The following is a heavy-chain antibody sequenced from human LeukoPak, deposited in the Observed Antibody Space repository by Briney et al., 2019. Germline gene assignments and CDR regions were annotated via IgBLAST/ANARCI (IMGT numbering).Heavy chain of an antibody. CDR1: GFTFSSYA. D-gene: IGHD5-24*01. V-gene: IGHV3-23*01. CDR2: ISGSGGST. Sequence: PGGSLRLSXAASGFTFSSYAMSWVRQAPGKGLEWVSAISGSGGSTYYADSVKGRFTISRDNSKNTLYLQMNSLRAEDTAVYYCAKRRDGYKGPIDYWGQGTLVTVSS. J-gene: IGHJ4*02. CDR3: AKRRDGYKGPIDY.